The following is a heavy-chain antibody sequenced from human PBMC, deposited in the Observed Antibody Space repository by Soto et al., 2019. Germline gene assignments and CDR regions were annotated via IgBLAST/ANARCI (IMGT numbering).Heavy chain of an antibody. CDR3: ARGYHVVVVVGTTNWFDP. CDR2: ISAYNGNT. V-gene: IGHV1-18*01. Sequence: ASVKVSCKASGYTFTSYSVTWVRQAPGQGLEWMGWISAYNGNTNYAQNLQGRVTMTTDTSTNTAYMELRSLRSDDTAVYYCARGYHVVVVVGTTNWFDPWGQGTLVTVSS. CDR1: GYTFTSYS. D-gene: IGHD2-15*01. J-gene: IGHJ5*02.